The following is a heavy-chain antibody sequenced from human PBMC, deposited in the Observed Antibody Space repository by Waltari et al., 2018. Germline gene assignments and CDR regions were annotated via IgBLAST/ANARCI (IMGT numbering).Heavy chain of an antibody. Sequence: EVQLVESGGGLVKPGGSLRLSCAASGFTFSSYSMNWVRQAPGKGLEWVSSISSSSSYIYYADSVKGRFTISRDNAKNSLYLQMNSLRAEDTAVYYCARMVGGRYCSGGSCYYFDYWGQGTLVTVSS. J-gene: IGHJ4*02. CDR3: ARMVGGRYCSGGSCYYFDY. CDR1: GFTFSSYS. CDR2: ISSSSSYI. V-gene: IGHV3-21*01. D-gene: IGHD2-15*01.